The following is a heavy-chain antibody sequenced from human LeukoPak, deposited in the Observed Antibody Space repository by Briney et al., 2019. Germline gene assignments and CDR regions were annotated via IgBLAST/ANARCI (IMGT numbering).Heavy chain of an antibody. J-gene: IGHJ4*02. CDR1: GYTFTNYY. CDR2: INPNSGGT. Sequence: GASVKVSCKASGYTFTNYYMHWVRQAPGQGLEWMGWINPNSGGTNYAQKFQGRVTMTRDTSISTAYMELSRLRSDDTAVYYCARDLKTIVYSGYDYWAFDYWGQGTLVTVSS. D-gene: IGHD5-12*01. CDR3: ARDLKTIVYSGYDYWAFDY. V-gene: IGHV1-2*02.